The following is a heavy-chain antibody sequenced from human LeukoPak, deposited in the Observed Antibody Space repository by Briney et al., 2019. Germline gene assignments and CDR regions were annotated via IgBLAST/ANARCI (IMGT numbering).Heavy chain of an antibody. Sequence: PSETLSLTCTVSGGSISSYYWSWIRQPPGKGLEWIGYIYYSGSTNCNPSLKSRVTISVDTSKNQFSLKLSSVTAADTAVYYCARHGPYDILTGYYNYFDYWGQGTLDTVSS. D-gene: IGHD3-9*01. J-gene: IGHJ4*02. V-gene: IGHV4-59*08. CDR1: GGSISSYY. CDR2: IYYSGST. CDR3: ARHGPYDILTGYYNYFDY.